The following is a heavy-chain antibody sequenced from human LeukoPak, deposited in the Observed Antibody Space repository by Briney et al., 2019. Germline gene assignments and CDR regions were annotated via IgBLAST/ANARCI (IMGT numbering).Heavy chain of an antibody. V-gene: IGHV3-7*01. CDR2: IKQDGSEK. D-gene: IGHD2-15*01. CDR1: EFIFSSYA. J-gene: IGHJ4*02. CDR3: ARHHRYCSGGSCYSAPHFDY. Sequence: PGGSLRLSCAASEFIFSSYAMSWVRQAPGKGLEWVANIKQDGSEKYYVDSVKGRFTISRDNAKNSLYLQMNSLRAEDTAVYYCARHHRYCSGGSCYSAPHFDYWGQGTLVTVSS.